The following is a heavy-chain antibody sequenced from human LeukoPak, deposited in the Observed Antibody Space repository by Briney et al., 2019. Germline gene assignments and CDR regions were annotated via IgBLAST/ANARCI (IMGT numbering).Heavy chain of an antibody. Sequence: QPGGSLRLSCAASGFTFSSYWMHWVRQAPGKGLVWVSRINSDGSSTSYADSVKGRFTISRDNAKNTLYLQMNSLRAEDTAVYYCANAPYSSGWPFDYRGQGTLVTVSS. J-gene: IGHJ4*02. CDR3: ANAPYSSGWPFDY. V-gene: IGHV3-74*01. CDR1: GFTFSSYW. CDR2: INSDGSST. D-gene: IGHD6-19*01.